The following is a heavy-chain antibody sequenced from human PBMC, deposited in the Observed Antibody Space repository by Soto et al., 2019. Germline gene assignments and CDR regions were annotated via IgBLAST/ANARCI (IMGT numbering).Heavy chain of an antibody. V-gene: IGHV1-69*13. CDR1: GGTFSSYA. J-gene: IGHJ4*02. CDR3: ARDLRAYYYDSSGYFRSFGLDY. Sequence: ASVKVSCKASGGTFSSYAISWVRQAPGQGLEWMGGIIPIFGTANYAQKFQGRVTITADESTSTAYMELSSLRSEDTAVYYCARDLRAYYYDSSGYFRSFGLDYWGQGTLVTVSS. D-gene: IGHD3-22*01. CDR2: IIPIFGTA.